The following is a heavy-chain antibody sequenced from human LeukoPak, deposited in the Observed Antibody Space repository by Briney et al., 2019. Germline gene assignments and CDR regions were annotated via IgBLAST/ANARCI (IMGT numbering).Heavy chain of an antibody. CDR1: GFTFSSYS. V-gene: IGHV3-21*01. CDR3: ARLKNMYYYDSSGYRDY. J-gene: IGHJ4*02. Sequence: GGFLRLSCAASGFTFSSYSMNWVRQAPGKGLEWVSSISSSSSYIYYADSVKGRFTISRDNAKNSLYLQMNSLRAEDTAVYYCARLKNMYYYDSSGYRDYWGQGTLVTVSS. D-gene: IGHD3-22*01. CDR2: ISSSSSYI.